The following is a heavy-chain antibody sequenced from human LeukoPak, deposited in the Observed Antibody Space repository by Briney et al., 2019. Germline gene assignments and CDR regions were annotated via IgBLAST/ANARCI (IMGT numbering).Heavy chain of an antibody. J-gene: IGHJ4*02. V-gene: IGHV1-18*01. CDR3: ARVGIVATIPAFDY. CDR2: ISAYYGNT. D-gene: IGHD5-12*01. Sequence: GASVKVSCKASGYTFTSYGISWVRQAPGQGLEWMGWISAYYGNTNYAQKLQGRVTMTTDTSTSTAYMELRSLRSDDTAVYYCARVGIVATIPAFDYWGQGTLVTVSS. CDR1: GYTFTSYG.